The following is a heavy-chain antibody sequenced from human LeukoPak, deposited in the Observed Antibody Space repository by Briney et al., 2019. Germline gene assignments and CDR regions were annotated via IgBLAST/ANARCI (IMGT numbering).Heavy chain of an antibody. CDR3: ARDPTHKWLRLTLYYYSYMDV. V-gene: IGHV3-7*01. Sequence: GGSLRLSCVGSGFTFSKFWMTWVRQAPGKGLEWVANIQGDGSEKSYVDAVKGRFTISRDNAKNSLYLQMNSQRAEDAAVYYCARDPTHKWLRLTLYYYSYMDVWGKGTTVTVSS. J-gene: IGHJ6*03. D-gene: IGHD5-12*01. CDR2: IQGDGSEK. CDR1: GFTFSKFW.